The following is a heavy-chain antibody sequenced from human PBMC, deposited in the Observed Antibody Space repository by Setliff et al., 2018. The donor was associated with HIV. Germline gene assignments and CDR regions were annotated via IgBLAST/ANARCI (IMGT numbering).Heavy chain of an antibody. CDR2: ISKSGDYS. CDR1: GFTFSDHY. CDR3: ARDVSWRVRTYIDY. Sequence: GSLRLSCAASGFTFSDHYMNWVRQAPGKGLEWVSYISKSGDYSNYADSVKGRFTISRDNAKNSLYLQMNSLTAEDTAVYYCARDVSWRVRTYIDYWGQGALVTVSS. J-gene: IGHJ4*02. D-gene: IGHD3-3*01. V-gene: IGHV3-11*06.